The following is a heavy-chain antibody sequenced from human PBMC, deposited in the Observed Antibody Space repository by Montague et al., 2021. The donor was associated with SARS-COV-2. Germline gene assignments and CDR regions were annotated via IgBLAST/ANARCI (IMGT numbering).Heavy chain of an antibody. CDR1: GGSISNSNYY. V-gene: IGHV4-39*07. J-gene: IGHJ4*02. Sequence: SETLSLTCTVSGGSISNSNYYWGWIRQPPGKGLEWIGSVFYNGDTNYNPSLKSRVTTSVETSKNQFSLNLTSVTAADTAVYYCARDRGSRLPSFFDYWGQGILVTVSS. CDR2: VFYNGDT. D-gene: IGHD6-19*01. CDR3: ARDRGSRLPSFFDY.